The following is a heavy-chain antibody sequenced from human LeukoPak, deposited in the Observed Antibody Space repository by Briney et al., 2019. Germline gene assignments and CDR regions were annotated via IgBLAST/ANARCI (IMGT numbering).Heavy chain of an antibody. CDR2: IYSGADT. V-gene: IGHV3-53*01. CDR1: GFSDRRKY. CDR3: ATGAVPWYFGY. J-gene: IGHJ4*02. D-gene: IGHD6-19*01. Sequence: GGPLRLSYAASGFSDRRKYLSWLGQAARRGLAGVSIIYSGADTYYADSVKGRFTVSRDNSKNTLCLQMNSLRAEDTAVYYCATGAVPWYFGYWGQGTLVTVSS.